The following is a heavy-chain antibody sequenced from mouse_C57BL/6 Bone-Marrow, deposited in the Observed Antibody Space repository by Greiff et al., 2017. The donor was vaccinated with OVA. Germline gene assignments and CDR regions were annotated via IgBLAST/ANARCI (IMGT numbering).Heavy chain of an antibody. J-gene: IGHJ3*01. V-gene: IGHV5-4*01. Sequence: DVKLVESGGGLVKPGGSLKLSCAASGFTFSSYAMSWVRQTPEKRLEWVATISDGGSYTYYPDNVKGRFTISRDNAKNNLYLQMRHLKSEDTAMYDCARDRIPILRQAWFAYWGQGTLVTVSA. CDR2: ISDGGSYT. CDR3: ARDRIPILRQAWFAY. D-gene: IGHD1-1*01. CDR1: GFTFSSYA.